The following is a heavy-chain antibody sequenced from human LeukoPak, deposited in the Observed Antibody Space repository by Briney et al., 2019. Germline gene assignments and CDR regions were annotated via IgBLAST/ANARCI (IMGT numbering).Heavy chain of an antibody. D-gene: IGHD3-22*01. CDR2: ISAYNGNT. J-gene: IGHJ3*02. CDR1: GYTFTSYG. V-gene: IGHV1-18*01. Sequence: GASVKVSCKASGYTFTSYGISWVRQAPGQGLEWMGWISAYNGNTNYAQKLQGRVTMTTDTSTSTAYMELSSLRSEDTAVYYCARTYYYDSSGSLDAFDIWGQGTMVTVSS. CDR3: ARTYYYDSSGSLDAFDI.